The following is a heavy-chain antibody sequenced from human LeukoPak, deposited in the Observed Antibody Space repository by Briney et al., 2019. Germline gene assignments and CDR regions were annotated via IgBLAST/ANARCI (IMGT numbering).Heavy chain of an antibody. Sequence: GGSLRLSCAAPGFTFSSYGMHWVRQAPGKGLEWVAVISYDGSNKYYADSVKGRFTISRDNSKNTLYLQMNSLRAEDTAVYYCANQGFGESLFDPWGQGTLVTVSS. V-gene: IGHV3-30*18. CDR1: GFTFSSYG. J-gene: IGHJ5*02. D-gene: IGHD3-10*01. CDR3: ANQGFGESLFDP. CDR2: ISYDGSNK.